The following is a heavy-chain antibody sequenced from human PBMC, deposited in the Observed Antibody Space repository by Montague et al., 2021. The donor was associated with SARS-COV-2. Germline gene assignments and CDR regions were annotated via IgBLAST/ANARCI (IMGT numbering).Heavy chain of an antibody. Sequence: TLSFTCTVSGGSISSGGYYWSWIRQHPGKGLEWIGYIYYSGSTYYNPSLKSRVTISVGTSKNQFSLKLSSVTAADTAVYYCARARRGSGSGSYFDILVNWFDPWGQGTLVTVSS. D-gene: IGHD3-10*01. CDR1: GGSISSGGYY. CDR3: ARARRGSGSGSYFDILVNWFDP. V-gene: IGHV4-31*03. CDR2: IYYSGST. J-gene: IGHJ5*02.